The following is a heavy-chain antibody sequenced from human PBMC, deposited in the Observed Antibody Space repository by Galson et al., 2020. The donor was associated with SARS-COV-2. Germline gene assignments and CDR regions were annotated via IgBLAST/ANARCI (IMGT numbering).Heavy chain of an antibody. V-gene: IGHV5-51*01. D-gene: IGHD3-3*01. CDR1: GYSFTSYW. CDR3: ARHVGYDCWSGYSPHMDV. J-gene: IGHJ6*03. CDR2: IYPGDSDT. Sequence: GESLKISCKGSGYSFTSYWIGWVRQMPGKGLEWMGIIYPGDSDTRYSPSFQGQVTISADTSISTAYLQRSSLKASDTAMYYCARHVGYDCWSGYSPHMDVWGKGTTVTVSS.